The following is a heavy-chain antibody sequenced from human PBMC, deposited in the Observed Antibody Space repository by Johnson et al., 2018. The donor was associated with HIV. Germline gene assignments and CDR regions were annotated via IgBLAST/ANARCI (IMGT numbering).Heavy chain of an antibody. D-gene: IGHD2-21*02. CDR1: EFSFSTYA. CDR2: IKQDGSEK. Sequence: VQLVESGGGVVQPERSLRLSCAASEFSFSTYAMRWVRQAPGKGLEWVANIKQDGSEKYYVDSVKGRFTISRDNAKNSLYLQMNSLRAEDTAVYYCARVLAYCGGDCSPGAFDIWGQGTMVTVSS. V-gene: IGHV3-7*01. CDR3: ARVLAYCGGDCSPGAFDI. J-gene: IGHJ3*02.